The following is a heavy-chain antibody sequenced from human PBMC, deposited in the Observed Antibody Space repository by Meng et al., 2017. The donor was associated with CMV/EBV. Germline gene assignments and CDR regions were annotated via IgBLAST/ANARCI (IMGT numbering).Heavy chain of an antibody. CDR3: ARAFIDFWSGYYTSFDY. J-gene: IGHJ4*02. Sequence: SETLSLTCTVSGGSISSGDYYWSWIRQPPGKGLEWIGYIYYSGSTYYNPSLKSRVTISVDTSKSQFSLKLSSVTAADTAVYYCARAFIDFWSGYYTSFDYWGQGTLVTVSS. V-gene: IGHV4-30-4*08. CDR2: IYYSGST. CDR1: GGSISSGDYY. D-gene: IGHD3-3*01.